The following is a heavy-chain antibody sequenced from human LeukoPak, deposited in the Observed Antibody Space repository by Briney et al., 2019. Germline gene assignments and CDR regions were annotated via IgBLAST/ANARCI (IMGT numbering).Heavy chain of an antibody. CDR3: VREIGNSGNYD. D-gene: IGHD3-16*01. V-gene: IGHV3-53*01. CDR2: IYRGDAT. CDR1: GFIISSDY. Sequence: PGGSLRLSCAASGFIISSDYMSWVRQAPGKGLEWVSVIYRGDATYYAESVKGRFIISRDRSRNTLYLQMNSLSVEDTAMYYCVREIGNSGNYDWSQGTLVTVSS. J-gene: IGHJ4*02.